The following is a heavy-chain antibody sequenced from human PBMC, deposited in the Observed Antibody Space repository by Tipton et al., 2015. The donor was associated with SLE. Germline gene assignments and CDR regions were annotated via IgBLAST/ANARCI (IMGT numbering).Heavy chain of an antibody. Sequence: QLVQSGAEVKKPGSSVKVSCKASGGTFSSYPISWVRQAPGQGLEWMEGIIPIFYTANYAQKFQGRVTITADESTSTAYMELSSLRSEDTAVYYCARDSSGRDDAFDIWGQGTMVTVSS. CDR1: GGTFSSYP. D-gene: IGHD3-22*01. CDR3: ARDSSGRDDAFDI. J-gene: IGHJ3*02. CDR2: IIPIFYTA. V-gene: IGHV1-69*01.